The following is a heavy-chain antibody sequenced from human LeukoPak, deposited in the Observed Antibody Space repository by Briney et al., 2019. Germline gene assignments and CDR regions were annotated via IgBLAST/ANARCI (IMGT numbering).Heavy chain of an antibody. J-gene: IGHJ5*02. CDR2: ISNGGSPT. V-gene: IGHV3-7*03. D-gene: IGHD3-10*02. CDR1: GYTFSPYW. Sequence: GGSLRLSCVASGYTFSPYWMSWVRQTPGKGLEWVASISNGGSPTYYVDSVRGRFTISRDDAKNSLFLYMNSLRADDTAVYYCTRENYVPDSWGQGTLVTVSS. CDR3: TRENYVPDS.